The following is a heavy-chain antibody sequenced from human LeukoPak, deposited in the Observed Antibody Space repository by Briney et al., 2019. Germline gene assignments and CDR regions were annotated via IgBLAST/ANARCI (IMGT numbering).Heavy chain of an antibody. CDR1: GFTFSSYS. V-gene: IGHV3-21*04. D-gene: IGHD4-17*01. CDR3: ARAALTTRDYGDYVWYSFDY. CDR2: ISSSSSYI. J-gene: IGHJ4*02. Sequence: GGSLRLSCAASGFTFSSYSMNWVRQAPGKGLEWVSSISSSSSYIYYADSVKGRFTISRDNAKNSLYLQMNSLRAEDTAVYYCARAALTTRDYGDYVWYSFDYWGQGTLVTVSS.